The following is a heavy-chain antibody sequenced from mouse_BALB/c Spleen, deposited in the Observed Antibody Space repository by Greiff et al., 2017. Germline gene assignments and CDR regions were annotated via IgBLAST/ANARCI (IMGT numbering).Heavy chain of an antibody. CDR2: IDPENGDT. CDR3: ARGGRWVQRPSFDY. Sequence: VQLKESGAELVRSGASVKLSCTASGFNITDYYMHWVKQRPEQGLEWIGWIDPENGDTEYAPKFQGKATMTADTSSSTAYMQLSRLTSEDSAVYFCARGGRWVQRPSFDYWGQGTTLTVSS. J-gene: IGHJ2*01. V-gene: IGHV14-4*02. D-gene: IGHD2-3*01. CDR1: GFNITDYY.